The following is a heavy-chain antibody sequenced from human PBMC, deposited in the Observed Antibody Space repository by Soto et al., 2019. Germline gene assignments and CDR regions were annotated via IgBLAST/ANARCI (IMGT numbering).Heavy chain of an antibody. V-gene: IGHV4-4*02. J-gene: IGHJ5*01. CDR3: ARVRQGCSANNCYFDP. D-gene: IGHD1-1*01. Sequence: SETLSLTCTLSGGSVRSPDWWNWVRQSPDKGLEWIAEVHISGHSNYNPSLRSRVSVSIDSSKNQFYLNLNSVTAADTAIYYCARVRQGCSANNCYFDPWGQGTQVTVSS. CDR1: GGSVRSPDW. CDR2: VHISGHS.